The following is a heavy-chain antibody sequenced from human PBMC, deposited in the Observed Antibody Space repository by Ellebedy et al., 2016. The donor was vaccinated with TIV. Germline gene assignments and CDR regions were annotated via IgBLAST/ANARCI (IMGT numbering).Heavy chain of an antibody. Sequence: GESLKISCEASGFSFTNYWIGWVRQLPGKGLEWVGIIFPADSDLEYNPSFQGQVTVSADKSLNTAYLHWRILQAADSAMYYCARGGGFDGWGSHTFDYWGQGTLVTVSS. CDR3: ARGGGFDGWGSHTFDY. CDR1: GFSFTNYW. D-gene: IGHD3-10*01. CDR2: IFPADSDL. V-gene: IGHV5-51*01. J-gene: IGHJ4*02.